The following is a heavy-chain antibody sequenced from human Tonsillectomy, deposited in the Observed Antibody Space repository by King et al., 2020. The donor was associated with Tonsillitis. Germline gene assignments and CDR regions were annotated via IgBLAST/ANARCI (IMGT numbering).Heavy chain of an antibody. V-gene: IGHV3-23*04. Sequence: VQLVESGGSLVQPGGSLRLSCAASGFSFSNYAMSWVRQAPGKGPEWVSGITGSGDSTYYADSVKGRFTISRDNSKDTLYLEINSLRVEDTAVNYCARRDYYDSSDFAPLFDYWGQGTLVSLSS. J-gene: IGHJ4*02. D-gene: IGHD3-22*01. CDR2: ITGSGDST. CDR3: ARRDYYDSSDFAPLFDY. CDR1: GFSFSNYA.